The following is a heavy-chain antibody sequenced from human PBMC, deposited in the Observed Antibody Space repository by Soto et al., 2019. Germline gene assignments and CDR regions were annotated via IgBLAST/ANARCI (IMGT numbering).Heavy chain of an antibody. Sequence: GGSLRLSCAASGFVFNMYWMHWVRQVPGEGPEWVTRINDDGTRTDYADSAKGRFTISRDNAKDILYLQMDALRVDDTAVYYCIRGPRPSSVGTGAFWGQGTLVTVSS. V-gene: IGHV3-74*01. CDR3: IRGPRPSSVGTGAF. D-gene: IGHD3-10*01. J-gene: IGHJ4*02. CDR1: GFVFNMYW. CDR2: INDDGTRT.